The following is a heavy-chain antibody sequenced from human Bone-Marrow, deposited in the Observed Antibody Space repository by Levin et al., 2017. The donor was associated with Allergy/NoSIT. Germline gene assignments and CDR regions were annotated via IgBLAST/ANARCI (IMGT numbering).Heavy chain of an antibody. D-gene: IGHD6-19*01. CDR2: INPNSGGT. Sequence: GASVKVSCKASGYTFTGYYMHWVRQATGQGLEWMGRINPNSGGTNYAQKFQGRVTMTRDTSISTAYMELSRLRSDDTAVYYCALPPAPVAGSKTSHDYWGQGTLVTVSS. CDR1: GYTFTGYY. V-gene: IGHV1-2*06. CDR3: ALPPAPVAGSKTSHDY. J-gene: IGHJ4*02.